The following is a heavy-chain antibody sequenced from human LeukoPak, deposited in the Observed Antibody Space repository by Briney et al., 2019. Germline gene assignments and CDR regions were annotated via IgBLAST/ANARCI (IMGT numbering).Heavy chain of an antibody. CDR3: ARPRDYYGSGTNYFDY. V-gene: IGHV4-34*01. CDR2: INHRGRT. J-gene: IGHJ4*02. Sequence: SETLSHACAVYGGSFSGYYWSWIRQPPWKGLEWIGEINHRGRTKYNPSLKSRVTISVDTSKNQSSLKLSSVTAAETAVYYCARPRDYYGSGTNYFDYWGQGTLVTVSS. D-gene: IGHD3-10*01. CDR1: GGSFSGYY.